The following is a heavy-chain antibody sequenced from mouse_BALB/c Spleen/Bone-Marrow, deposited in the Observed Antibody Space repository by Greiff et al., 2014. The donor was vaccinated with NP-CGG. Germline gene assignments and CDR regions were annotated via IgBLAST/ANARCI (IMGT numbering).Heavy chain of an antibody. CDR2: ISSGGNYT. V-gene: IGHV5-9-3*01. J-gene: IGHJ2*01. Sequence: EVQVVESGGGLVKPGGSLKLSCAASGFTFSNYAMSWVRQTPGKRLEWVATISSGGNYTYYPDSVKGRFTISRDNAKNTLYLQMSSLRSEDTAMYYCARYYGSSYDYWGQGTTLTVSS. CDR1: GFTFSNYA. D-gene: IGHD1-1*01. CDR3: ARYYGSSYDY.